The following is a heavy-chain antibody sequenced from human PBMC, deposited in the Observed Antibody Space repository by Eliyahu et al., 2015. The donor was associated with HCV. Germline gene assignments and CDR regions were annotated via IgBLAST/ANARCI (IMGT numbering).Heavy chain of an antibody. V-gene: IGHV3-23*01. D-gene: IGHD3-10*01. CDR3: AKGRGSGTYYLDY. CDR1: XFXFSNYA. J-gene: IGHJ4*02. Sequence: EVQLLESGGGLVQPGGXLRLSCXGSXFXFSNYAMXWVRQAPGKGLEWVSAIHGGGGSTFYADSVRGRFTISRDNSKDTLYLQMDSLRAEDTAVYYCAKGRGSGTYYLDYWGQGTLVTVSS. CDR2: IHGGGGST.